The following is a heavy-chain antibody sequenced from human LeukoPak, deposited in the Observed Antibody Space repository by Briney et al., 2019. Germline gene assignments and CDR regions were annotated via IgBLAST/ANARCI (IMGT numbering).Heavy chain of an antibody. CDR1: GGSMNSYY. CDR2: MYYSGST. CDR3: ARSSTGSYFDY. V-gene: IGHV4-59*01. D-gene: IGHD3-3*02. J-gene: IGHJ4*02. Sequence: SETLSLTCSVSGGSMNSYYWSWIRQPPGKGLEWIGYMYYSGSTKYNPSLKSRVTISVDTSKNQFSLKLSSVTAADTAVYYCARSSTGSYFDYWGQGTLVTVSS.